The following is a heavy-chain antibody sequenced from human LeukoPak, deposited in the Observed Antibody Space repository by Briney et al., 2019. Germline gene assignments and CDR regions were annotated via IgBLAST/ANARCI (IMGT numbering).Heavy chain of an antibody. V-gene: IGHV4-39*07. J-gene: IGHJ4*02. D-gene: IGHD3-10*01. Sequence: SETLSLTCTVSGGSISSSSYYWGWIRQPPGKGLEWIGSIYYSGSTYYNPSLKSRVTISVDTSKNQFSLKLSSVTAADTAVYYCARAGRFGEFADYWGQGTLVTVSS. CDR3: ARAGRFGEFADY. CDR2: IYYSGST. CDR1: GGSISSSSYY.